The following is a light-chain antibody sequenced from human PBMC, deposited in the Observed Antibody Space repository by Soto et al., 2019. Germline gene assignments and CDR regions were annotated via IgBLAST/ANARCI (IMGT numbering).Light chain of an antibody. CDR1: QSVSRI. J-gene: IGKJ1*01. CDR2: AAS. Sequence: EIVMTQSPATLSVSPGERVTLSCRASQSVSRILAWYQHKPGQAPRLLIYAASTRATGVPARFSGSGSGTEFTLTISSLQSEDLAVYFCQQYSNWPTFGQGTKVEIK. V-gene: IGKV3-15*01. CDR3: QQYSNWPT.